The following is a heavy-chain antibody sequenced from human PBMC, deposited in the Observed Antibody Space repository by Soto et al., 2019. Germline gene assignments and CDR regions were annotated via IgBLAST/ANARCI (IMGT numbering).Heavy chain of an antibody. V-gene: IGHV1-69*13. CDR2: IIPIFETA. D-gene: IGHD5-18*01. J-gene: IGHJ4*02. CDR1: GGAFSSYA. Sequence: ASVKVSCKTSGGAFSSYAIIWVRQAPGQGLEWMGGIIPIFETANYAQDFQDRVTITADESTSTAYMELSSLRYEDTAMYYCARGHVDAAMVVYFDSWGQGTLVTVS. CDR3: ARGHVDAAMVVYFDS.